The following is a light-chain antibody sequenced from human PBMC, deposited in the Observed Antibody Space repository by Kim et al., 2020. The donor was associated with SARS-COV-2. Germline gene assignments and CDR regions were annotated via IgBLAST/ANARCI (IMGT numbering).Light chain of an antibody. CDR1: QGISNY. CDR3: QKYNSAPT. V-gene: IGKV1-27*01. CDR2: AAS. Sequence: STSVGNRVTSTGRASQGISNYLAWYQQKPGKVPKLLIYAASTLQSGVPSRFSGSGSGTDFTLTISSLQPEDVATYYCQKYNSAPTFGGGTKVGIK. J-gene: IGKJ4*01.